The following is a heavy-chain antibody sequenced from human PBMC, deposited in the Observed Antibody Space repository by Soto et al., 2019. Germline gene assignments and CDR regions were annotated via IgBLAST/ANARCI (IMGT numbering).Heavy chain of an antibody. CDR3: AMVVAAAGTTHNLYYI. CDR2: ISAYNGNT. D-gene: IGHD2-15*01. J-gene: IGHJ3*02. V-gene: IGHV1-18*01. CDR1: GYTFTSYG. Sequence: EASVKVSCKASGYTFTSYGISWVRQAPGQGLEWMGWISAYNGNTNYAQKLQGRVTMTTDTSTSTAYMELRSLRSDDTAVYYCAMVVAAAGTTHNLYYICGRRTMVTVSS.